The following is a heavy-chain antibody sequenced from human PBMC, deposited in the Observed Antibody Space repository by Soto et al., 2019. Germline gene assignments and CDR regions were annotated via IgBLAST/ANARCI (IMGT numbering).Heavy chain of an antibody. CDR3: ARVPYSSSWYGRGYWFDP. D-gene: IGHD6-13*01. CDR1: GYTFTSYD. V-gene: IGHV1-8*01. CDR2: MNPNSGNT. J-gene: IGHJ5*02. Sequence: QVQLVQSGAEVKKPGASVKVSCKASGYTFTSYDINWVRQATGQGLEWMGWMNPNSGNTGYAQKFQGRVTMTRNTSISTAYMELSSLRSEDTAVYYCARVPYSSSWYGRGYWFDPWGQGTLVTVSS.